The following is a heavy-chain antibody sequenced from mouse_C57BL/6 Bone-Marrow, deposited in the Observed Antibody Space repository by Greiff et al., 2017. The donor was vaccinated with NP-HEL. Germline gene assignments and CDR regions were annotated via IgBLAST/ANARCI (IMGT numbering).Heavy chain of an antibody. D-gene: IGHD1-1*01. CDR1: GFTFSDYG. CDR3: SRRNYYGSSYDSMDY. Sequence: EVKLVESGGGLVKPGGSLKLSCAASGFTFSDYGMHWVRQAPEKGLEWVAYISSGSSTIYYADTVKGRFTISRDNAKNTLFLQMTCLRSVDTAMYYCSRRNYYGSSYDSMDYWGQGTSVTVSS. V-gene: IGHV5-17*01. CDR2: ISSGSSTI. J-gene: IGHJ4*01.